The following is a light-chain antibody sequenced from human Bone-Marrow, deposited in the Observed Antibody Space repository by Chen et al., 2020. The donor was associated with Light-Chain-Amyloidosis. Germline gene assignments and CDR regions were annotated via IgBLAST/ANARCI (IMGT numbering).Light chain of an antibody. CDR1: SSDVGGDNH. V-gene: IGLV2-14*01. J-gene: IGLJ1*01. Sequence: QSALTQPASVSVSPGQSITISCTGTSSDVGGDNHVSWYQQHPDKAPKLMIYEVTNRPSWVPDRFSGSKSDNTASLTISGLQTEDEADDFCSSYTITNTLVFGSGTRVTVL. CDR3: SSYTITNTLV. CDR2: EVT.